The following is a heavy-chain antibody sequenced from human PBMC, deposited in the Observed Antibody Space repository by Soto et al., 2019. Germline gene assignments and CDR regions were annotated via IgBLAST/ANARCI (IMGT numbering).Heavy chain of an antibody. V-gene: IGHV3-23*01. Sequence: GGSLRLSCAASGFTFSSYAMSWVRQAPGKGLEWVSAISGSGGSTYYADSVKGRFTISRDNSKNTLYLQMNSLRAEDTAVYYCAKDRMLTYYYGSGSQGLDYWGQGTLVTVSS. CDR2: ISGSGGST. D-gene: IGHD3-10*01. CDR1: GFTFSSYA. J-gene: IGHJ4*02. CDR3: AKDRMLTYYYGSGSQGLDY.